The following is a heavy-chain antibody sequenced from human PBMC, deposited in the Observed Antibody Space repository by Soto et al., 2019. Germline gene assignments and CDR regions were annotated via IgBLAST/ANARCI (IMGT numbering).Heavy chain of an antibody. Sequence: QVQLVQSGAEVQQPGSSVKVSCKTSGGTFSTYSIVWVRQAPGEGLEWMVGITTTFGTANYAQKFQDRVTITADKSTNTAFMELSSLKSEDTAMYYCASSSGNNYGVGTNYYFDYWGQGTLVTVSS. CDR2: ITTTFGTA. CDR1: GGTFSTYS. J-gene: IGHJ4*02. V-gene: IGHV1-69*06. D-gene: IGHD1-26*01. CDR3: ASSSGNNYGVGTNYYFDY.